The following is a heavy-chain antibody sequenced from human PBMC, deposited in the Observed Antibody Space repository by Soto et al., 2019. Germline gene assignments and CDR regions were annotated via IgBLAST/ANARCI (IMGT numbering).Heavy chain of an antibody. D-gene: IGHD2-2*01. V-gene: IGHV5-51*01. J-gene: IGHJ5*02. CDR3: ARLSCSSTSCSFFWFDP. CDR2: IYPGDSDT. CDR1: GYSFTNYW. Sequence: PGESLKISCKGSGYSFTNYWIGWVRQMPGKGLEWMGIIYPGDSDTRYSPSFQGQVTISADKSISTAYLQWSGLKASDTAMYYCARLSCSSTSCSFFWFDPWGQGTLVTV.